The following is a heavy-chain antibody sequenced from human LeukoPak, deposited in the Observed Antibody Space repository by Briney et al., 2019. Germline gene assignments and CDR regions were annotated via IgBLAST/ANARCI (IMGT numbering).Heavy chain of an antibody. V-gene: IGHV1-69*05. Sequence: SVKVSCKASGGTFSSYAISWVRQAPGQGHEWMGGIIPIFGTANYAQKFQGRVTITTDESTSTAYMELSSLRSEDTAVYYCARDVGYIAAAGTSTWGQGTLVTVSS. J-gene: IGHJ5*02. D-gene: IGHD6-13*01. CDR2: IIPIFGTA. CDR3: ARDVGYIAAAGTST. CDR1: GGTFSSYA.